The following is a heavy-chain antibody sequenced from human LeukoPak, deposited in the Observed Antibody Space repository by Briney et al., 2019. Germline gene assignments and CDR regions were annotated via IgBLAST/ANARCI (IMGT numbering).Heavy chain of an antibody. CDR3: AELGITMIGGV. Sequence: GGSLRLSCAASGFSFSTYSMNWIRQAPGKGLEWVSSINSDSIWIYYADSVRGRFTISRDNAKNSLYLQMNSLRAEDTAVYYCAELGITMIGGVWGKGTTVTISS. CDR2: INSDSIWI. V-gene: IGHV3-21*01. J-gene: IGHJ6*04. CDR1: GFSFSTYS. D-gene: IGHD3-10*02.